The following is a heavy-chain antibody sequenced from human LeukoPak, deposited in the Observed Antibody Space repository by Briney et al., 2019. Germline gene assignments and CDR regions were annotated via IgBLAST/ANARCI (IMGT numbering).Heavy chain of an antibody. D-gene: IGHD6-19*01. V-gene: IGHV6-1*01. CDR3: ARVSGSGWTFFDY. J-gene: IGHJ4*02. Sequence: SQTLSLTCAISGDSVSTNSVAWNWIRQSPSRGLEWLGRTSYRAKWYNDSAVSVKSRITINPDTSKNQFSLQLNSMTPEDTAVYYCARVSGSGWTFFDYWGQGTLVTVSS. CDR2: TSYRAKWYN. CDR1: GDSVSTNSVA.